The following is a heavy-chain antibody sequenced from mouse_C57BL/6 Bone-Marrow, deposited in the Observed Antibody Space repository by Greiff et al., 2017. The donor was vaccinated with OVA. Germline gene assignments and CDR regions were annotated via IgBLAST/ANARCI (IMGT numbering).Heavy chain of an antibody. Sequence: EVQVVESGGDLVKPGGSLKLSCAASGFTFSSYGMSWVRQTPDQRLEWVATLSSGGGYTYYPASVKGRFTISRDNAKNTLYLQMRSLKSEDTAMYYCARKELQGGWFAYWGQGTLVTVSA. V-gene: IGHV5-6*01. D-gene: IGHD1-1*01. CDR2: LSSGGGYT. J-gene: IGHJ3*01. CDR3: ARKELQGGWFAY. CDR1: GFTFSSYG.